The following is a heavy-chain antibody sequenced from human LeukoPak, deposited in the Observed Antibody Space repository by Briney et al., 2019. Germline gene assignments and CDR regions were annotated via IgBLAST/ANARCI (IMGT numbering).Heavy chain of an antibody. CDR3: ARDKGGAYCGDDCYSGSYFDY. D-gene: IGHD2-21*02. CDR2: ISTTSSTI. Sequence: GGSLRLSCAASGFTFDEYEMSWVRQAPGKGLEWVSYISTTSSTIYYADSVKGRFTISRDNAKNSLYLQMNSLRDEDTAMYYCARDKGGAYCGDDCYSGSYFDYWGQGTLITVSS. CDR1: GFTFDEYE. V-gene: IGHV3-48*02. J-gene: IGHJ4*02.